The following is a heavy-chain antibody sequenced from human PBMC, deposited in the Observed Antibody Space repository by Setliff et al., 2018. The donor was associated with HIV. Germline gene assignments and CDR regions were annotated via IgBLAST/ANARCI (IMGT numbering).Heavy chain of an antibody. D-gene: IGHD3-9*01. CDR3: ARPRVFDSFDV. J-gene: IGHJ4*02. CDR1: GYMILGYK. CDR2: ISPNNGAA. Sequence: ASVKVSCKAIGYMILGYKMNWVRQAPGQGLEWIGRISPNNGAAEYAPKFQGRVSMTLDTSISTAYLEIPRLTSDDAAVYLCARPRVFDSFDVWGQGTLVTVSS. V-gene: IGHV1-2*06.